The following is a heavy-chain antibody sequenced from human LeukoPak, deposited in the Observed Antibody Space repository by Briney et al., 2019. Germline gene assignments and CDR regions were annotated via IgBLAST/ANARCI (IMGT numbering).Heavy chain of an antibody. Sequence: SVKVSCKASGGTFSSYAISWVRQAPGQGLEWMGRIIPILGIANYAQKFQGRVTITADKSTSTAYMELSSLRSEDTAVYYCGRDETRRFGITMVRGVIDDAFDIWGQGTMVTVSS. CDR3: GRDETRRFGITMVRGVIDDAFDI. D-gene: IGHD3-10*01. CDR1: GGTFSSYA. CDR2: IIPILGIA. V-gene: IGHV1-69*04. J-gene: IGHJ3*02.